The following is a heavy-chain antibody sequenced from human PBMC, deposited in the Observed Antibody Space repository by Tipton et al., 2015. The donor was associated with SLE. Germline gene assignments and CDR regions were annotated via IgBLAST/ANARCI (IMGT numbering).Heavy chain of an antibody. J-gene: IGHJ3*02. D-gene: IGHD3-3*01. CDR3: AKSPRNDFWSGYYAFDI. CDR1: GGTFSGYH. CDR2: SSHRGGT. V-gene: IGHV4-34*08. Sequence: TLSLTCSVSGGTFSGYHWTWIRQPPGKGLEWIGESSHRGGTNYNPSLKSRVNISVVTSKNQFSLKLRSVTAADTAAYYCAKSPRNDFWSGYYAFDIWGQGTVVTVSS.